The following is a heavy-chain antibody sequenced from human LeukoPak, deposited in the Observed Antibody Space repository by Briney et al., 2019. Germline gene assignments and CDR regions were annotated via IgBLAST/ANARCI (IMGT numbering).Heavy chain of an antibody. V-gene: IGHV3-30*02. Sequence: GGSLRLSCAAAGFTFSNDGIHWVRQAPGKGLEWVAFIGHDGSKEYYADSVEGRFTISRDSSKNTVYLQMNSLRADDTALYYCAKDRRYSGYGIFDYWGQGTLVTVSS. D-gene: IGHD5-12*01. CDR2: IGHDGSKE. CDR1: GFTFSNDG. CDR3: AKDRRYSGYGIFDY. J-gene: IGHJ4*02.